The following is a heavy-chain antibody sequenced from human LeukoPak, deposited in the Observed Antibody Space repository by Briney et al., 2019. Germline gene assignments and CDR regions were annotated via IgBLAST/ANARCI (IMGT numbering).Heavy chain of an antibody. J-gene: IGHJ4*02. V-gene: IGHV3-30*03. CDR2: ISYDGSNK. CDR3: ARDPTYSDSSWYRN. Sequence: PGGSLRLSCAASGFTFSSYGMHWVRQAPGKGLEWVAVISYDGSNKYYADSVKGRFTISRDNSKNTLYLQMNSLRAEDTAEYYCARDPTYSDSSWYRNWGQGTLVTVSS. D-gene: IGHD6-13*01. CDR1: GFTFSSYG.